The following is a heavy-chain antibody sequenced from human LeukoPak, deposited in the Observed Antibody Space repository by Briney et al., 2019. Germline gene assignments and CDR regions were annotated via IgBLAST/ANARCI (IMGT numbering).Heavy chain of an antibody. D-gene: IGHD1-26*01. CDR1: GYTSTGYY. J-gene: IGHJ3*02. CDR3: AIDQWELLRNRGAYAFDI. Sequence: ASVKVSCKASGYTSTGYYMHWVRQAPGQGLEWMGWINPNSGGTNYAQKFQGRVTMTRDTSISTAYMELSRLRSDDTAVYYCAIDQWELLRNRGAYAFDIWGQGTMVTVSS. CDR2: INPNSGGT. V-gene: IGHV1-2*02.